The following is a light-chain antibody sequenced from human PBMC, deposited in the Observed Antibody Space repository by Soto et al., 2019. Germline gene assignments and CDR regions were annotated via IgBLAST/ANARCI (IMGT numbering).Light chain of an antibody. Sequence: QSVLTQPASVSGSPGQSITISCTGTSSDVGSYNLVSWYQQHPGKAPKLMICEGSKRPSGVSNRFSGSKSGNTASLTISGLQAEDEADYFCCSYAGSSTPDVFGTGTKVTVL. CDR1: SSDVGSYNL. CDR2: EGS. CDR3: CSYAGSSTPDV. J-gene: IGLJ1*01. V-gene: IGLV2-23*01.